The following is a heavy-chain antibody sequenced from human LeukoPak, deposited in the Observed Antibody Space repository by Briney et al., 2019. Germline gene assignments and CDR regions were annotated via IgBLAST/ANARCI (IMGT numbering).Heavy chain of an antibody. Sequence: GRSLRLSCAGSGFTFDEHAMHRVRQAPGKGLEWVSGISWNSGSIAYADSVKGRFTISRDNAKNLLFLQMSSLRAADTALYYCVKGHCSSSSCFPNYYYYMDAWGTGTTVTVSS. J-gene: IGHJ6*03. CDR3: VKGHCSSSSCFPNYYYYMDA. D-gene: IGHD2-15*01. V-gene: IGHV3-9*01. CDR1: GFTFDEHA. CDR2: ISWNSGSI.